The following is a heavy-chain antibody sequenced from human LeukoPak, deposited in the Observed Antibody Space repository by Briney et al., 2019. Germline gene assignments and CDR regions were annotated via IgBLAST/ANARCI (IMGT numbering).Heavy chain of an antibody. CDR2: IYPADFTT. CDR3: ARHQPGPRTFDY. D-gene: IGHD1-1*01. Sequence: GESLKISCKVSGYRFTSEWIGWVRQTPDKGLEWMGVIYPADFTTIYSPTFEGQVSISADRSLNTAYLQWTSLKASDTAMYYCARHQPGPRTFDYWGQGTLVTVSS. V-gene: IGHV5-51*01. J-gene: IGHJ4*02. CDR1: GYRFTSEW.